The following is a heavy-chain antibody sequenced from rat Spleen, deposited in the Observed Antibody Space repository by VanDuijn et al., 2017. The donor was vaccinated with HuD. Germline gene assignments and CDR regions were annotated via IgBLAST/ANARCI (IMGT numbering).Heavy chain of an antibody. Sequence: EVQLVESDGGLVQPGRSMRLSCAASGFTFSDYYMAWVRQAPTKGLEWVASISTGGGNTYYRDSVKGRFTISRDHAKSTLYLQMDSLRSEDTATYSCATSPYYCYLDFWGPGTMVTVSS. CDR1: GFTFSDYY. CDR3: ATSPYYCYLDF. J-gene: IGHJ1*01. CDR2: ISTGGGNT. V-gene: IGHV5-25*01. D-gene: IGHD3-8*01.